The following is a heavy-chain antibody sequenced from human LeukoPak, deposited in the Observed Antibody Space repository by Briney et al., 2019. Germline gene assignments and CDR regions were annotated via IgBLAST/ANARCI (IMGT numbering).Heavy chain of an antibody. CDR3: ARDGRDGYNRFVY. D-gene: IGHD5-24*01. J-gene: IGHJ4*02. CDR2: IYYSGST. V-gene: IGHV4-59*01. CDR1: GGSISSYY. Sequence: SETLSLTCTVSGGSISSYYWSWIRQPPGKGLEWIGYIYYSGSTNYNPSLKSRVTISVDTSKNQFSLKLSSVTAADTAVYYCARDGRDGYNRFVYWGERTLVSVSS.